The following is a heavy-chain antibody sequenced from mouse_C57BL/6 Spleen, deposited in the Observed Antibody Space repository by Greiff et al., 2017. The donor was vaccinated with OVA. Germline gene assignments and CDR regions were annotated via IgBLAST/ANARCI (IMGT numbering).Heavy chain of an antibody. J-gene: IGHJ3*01. V-gene: IGHV5-9-1*02. CDR3: TRDYYYGSSEAWFAY. Sequence: DVMLVESGEGLVKPGGSLKLSCAASGFTFSSYAMSWVRQTPEKRLEWVAYISSGGDYIYYADTVKGRFTISRDNARNTLYLQMSSLKSEDTAMYYCTRDYYYGSSEAWFAYWGQGTLVTVSA. CDR1: GFTFSSYA. D-gene: IGHD1-1*01. CDR2: ISSGGDYI.